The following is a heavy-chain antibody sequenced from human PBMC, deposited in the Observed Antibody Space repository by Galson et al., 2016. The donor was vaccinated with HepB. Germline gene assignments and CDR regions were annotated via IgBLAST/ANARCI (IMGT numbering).Heavy chain of an antibody. Sequence: ETLSLTCTVSGGSVSSGPYYWSWIRQPPGKGLEWIGFMYYSGSTNYNPSLKGRVSISLDTSKNQVSLRLNSVTSADTAVYFCARGYSSSWYGGRFLNYWGQGTLVTVSS. CDR3: ARGYSSSWYGGRFLNY. CDR1: GGSVSSGPYY. D-gene: IGHD6-13*01. V-gene: IGHV4-61*01. J-gene: IGHJ4*02. CDR2: MYYSGST.